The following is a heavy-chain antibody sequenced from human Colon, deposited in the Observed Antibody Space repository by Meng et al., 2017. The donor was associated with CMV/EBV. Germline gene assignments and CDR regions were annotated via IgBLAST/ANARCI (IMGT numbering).Heavy chain of an antibody. D-gene: IGHD3-3*01. Sequence: VHLMQSGAEMREPGASVKVSCKASGYTFTGYLIHWVRQAPGQGLEWMGWINPYSGGTIYAQKFEVGVTMTRDASITTAYLELSSLKSDDTAVYYCGTFGGDFDYWGQGTLVTVSS. CDR2: INPYSGGT. J-gene: IGHJ4*02. CDR1: GYTFTGYL. V-gene: IGHV1-2*02. CDR3: GTFGGDFDY.